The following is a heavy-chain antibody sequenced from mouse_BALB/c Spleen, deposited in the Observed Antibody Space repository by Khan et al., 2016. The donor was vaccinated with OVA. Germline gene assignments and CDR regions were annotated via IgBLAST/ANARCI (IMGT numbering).Heavy chain of an antibody. CDR1: GYSFTSYW. V-gene: IGHV1-5*01. CDR3: TRSYDSYYCDY. CDR2: VYPGISDT. D-gene: IGHD2-4*01. J-gene: IGHJ2*01. Sequence: VRLQQSGTVLARPGASVKMSCKASGYSFTSYWIHWIKQRPGQGLEWIGAVYPGISDTRYNQKFKGKAKLTAVTSASTAYMELSSLTNEDSAVYYCTRSYDSYYCDYWGQGTTLTVSS.